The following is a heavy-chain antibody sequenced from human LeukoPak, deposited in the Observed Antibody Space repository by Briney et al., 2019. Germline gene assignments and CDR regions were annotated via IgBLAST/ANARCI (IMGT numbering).Heavy chain of an antibody. Sequence: PGGSLRLSCAPSGFTFSSYAMHWVRQAPGKGLEGVAVISYDGSNKYYADSVKRRFTISRDNSKNTLYLQMNSLRAEDTAVYYCARPFGMGYCSSTSCHVIEYWGQGTLVTVSS. V-gene: IGHV3-30-3*01. CDR2: ISYDGSNK. J-gene: IGHJ4*02. CDR1: GFTFSSYA. D-gene: IGHD2-2*01. CDR3: ARPFGMGYCSSTSCHVIEY.